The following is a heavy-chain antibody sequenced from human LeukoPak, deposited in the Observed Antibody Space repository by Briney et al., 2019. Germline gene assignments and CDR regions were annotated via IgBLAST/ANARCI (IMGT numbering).Heavy chain of an antibody. CDR2: IYYSGST. CDR3: AMTGIWSAANWFDP. CDR1: GGSISSYY. J-gene: IGHJ5*02. D-gene: IGHD3-10*01. V-gene: IGHV4-59*08. Sequence: SETLSLTCTVSGGSISSYYWSWIRQPPGKGLEWIGYIYYSGSTNYNPSLKSRVTISVDTSKNQFSLKLSSVTAADTAVYYCAMTGIWSAANWFDPWGQGTLVTVSS.